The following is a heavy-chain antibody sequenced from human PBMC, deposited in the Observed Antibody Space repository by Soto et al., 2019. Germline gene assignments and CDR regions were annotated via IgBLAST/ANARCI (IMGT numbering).Heavy chain of an antibody. CDR3: ARVGLLYDSSGYPPDY. V-gene: IGHV1-18*01. CDR1: GYTFTSYG. CDR2: ISAYNGNT. D-gene: IGHD3-22*01. J-gene: IGHJ4*02. Sequence: QVQLVQSGAEVKKPGASVKVSCKASGYTFTSYGISWVRQAPGQGLEWMGWISAYNGNTNYAQKLQGRVTMTTDTSTSTAYIELRSLRSDDTAVYYCARVGLLYDSSGYPPDYWGQGTLVTVSS.